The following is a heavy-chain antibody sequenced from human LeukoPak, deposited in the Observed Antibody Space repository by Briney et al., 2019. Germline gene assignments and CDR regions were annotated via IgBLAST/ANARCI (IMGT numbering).Heavy chain of an antibody. CDR1: GGTFSSYG. CDR2: IIPSFGTA. D-gene: IGHD3-10*01. Sequence: ASVKVSCKASGGTFSSYGISWVRQAPGQGLKWMGGIIPSFGTANYAQKFQGRVTITADESTRTAYMELSSLRSEDTAVYYCARLSTGGYYYGSGFDYWGQGTLVTVSS. J-gene: IGHJ4*02. V-gene: IGHV1-69*13. CDR3: ARLSTGGYYYGSGFDY.